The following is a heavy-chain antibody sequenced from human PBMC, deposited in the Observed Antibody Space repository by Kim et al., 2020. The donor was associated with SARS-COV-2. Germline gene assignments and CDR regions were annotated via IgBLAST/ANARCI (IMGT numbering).Heavy chain of an antibody. D-gene: IGHD3-22*01. V-gene: IGHV4-39*02. J-gene: IGHJ5*02. Sequence: KSRVTISVDTSKNQVSLKLSSVTAADTAVYYCARGELYYYDSSGYSWFDPWGQGTLVTVSS. CDR3: ARGELYYYDSSGYSWFDP.